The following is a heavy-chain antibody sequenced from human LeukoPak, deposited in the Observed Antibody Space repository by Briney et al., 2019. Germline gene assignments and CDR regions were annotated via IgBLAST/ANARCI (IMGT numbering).Heavy chain of an antibody. V-gene: IGHV5-51*01. CDR1: GYSFTSYW. Sequence: EESLKISCKGSGYSFTSYWIGWVRQMPGKGLEWMGIIYPGDSDTRYSPSFQGQVTISADKSISTAYLQWSSLKASDTAMYYCASLTEMATIGDAFDIWGQGTMVTVSS. J-gene: IGHJ3*02. CDR3: ASLTEMATIGDAFDI. D-gene: IGHD5-24*01. CDR2: IYPGDSDT.